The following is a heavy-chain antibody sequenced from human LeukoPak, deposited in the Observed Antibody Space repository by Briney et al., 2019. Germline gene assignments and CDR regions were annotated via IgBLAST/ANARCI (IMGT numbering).Heavy chain of an antibody. Sequence: GGSLRLSCAASGFTFGTYWMSWVRQAPGKGLEWVANINQDGNAKNYVDSVKGRFTISRDNAKNTVYLQINSLRAEDTAVYYCAKDHLPGIVVADRDYWGQGTLVTVSS. CDR3: AKDHLPGIVVADRDY. CDR2: INQDGNAK. CDR1: GFTFGTYW. V-gene: IGHV3-7*03. J-gene: IGHJ4*02. D-gene: IGHD6-19*01.